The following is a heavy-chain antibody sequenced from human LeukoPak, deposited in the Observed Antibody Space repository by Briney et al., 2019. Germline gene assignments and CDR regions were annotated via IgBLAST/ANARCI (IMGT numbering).Heavy chain of an antibody. CDR1: GFTFSSYW. CDR3: ARGYDSSGYYYD. Sequence: PGGSLRLSCAASGFTFSSYWMHWVRQAPGKGLVWVSYINSDGSSTTYADSVKGRFTISRDNSKNTLYLQMSSLRVEDTAVYYCARGYDSSGYYYDWGQGTLVTVSS. V-gene: IGHV3-74*01. CDR2: INSDGSST. J-gene: IGHJ4*02. D-gene: IGHD3-22*01.